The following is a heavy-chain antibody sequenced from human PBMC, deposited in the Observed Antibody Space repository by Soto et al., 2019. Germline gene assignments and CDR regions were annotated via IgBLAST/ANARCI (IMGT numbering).Heavy chain of an antibody. CDR1: GYRFISYW. J-gene: IGHJ4*02. Sequence: GASLKISCKGSGYRFISYWIGWVRQMPGKGLEWMGIIYPGDSDTRYSPSFQGQVTISADKSISTAYLQWSSLKASDTAMYYCARRAASAGFFDYWGQGTLVTVSS. CDR2: IYPGDSDT. D-gene: IGHD6-13*01. V-gene: IGHV5-51*01. CDR3: ARRAASAGFFDY.